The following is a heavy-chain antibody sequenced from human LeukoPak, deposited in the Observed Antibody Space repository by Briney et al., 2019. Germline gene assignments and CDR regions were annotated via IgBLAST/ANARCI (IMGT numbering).Heavy chain of an antibody. Sequence: GGSLRLSCAASGFTFSPYPMHWVRQAPGKGLEWVAVIAYDGGNIFYAPSVRGRFTISRDNSRGTLSLQMNSLKVEDTALYYCVRDPSARFYFDYWGQGTLVTVSS. V-gene: IGHV3-30*03. J-gene: IGHJ4*02. CDR2: IAYDGGNI. CDR1: GFTFSPYP. CDR3: VRDPSARFYFDY. D-gene: IGHD6-6*01.